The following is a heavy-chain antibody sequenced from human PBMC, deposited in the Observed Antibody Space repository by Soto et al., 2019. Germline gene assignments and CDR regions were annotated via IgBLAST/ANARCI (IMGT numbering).Heavy chain of an antibody. CDR2: ISASDGST. CDR1: GFTFYSYA. D-gene: IGHD4-17*01. V-gene: IGHV3-23*01. J-gene: IGHJ6*02. CDR3: ARVWERTVTTRKYFYAMDV. Sequence: PGGSLRLSCAASGFTFYSYAMTWVRQTPGKGLEWASTISASDGSTYFADSVKGRFTISRDNSKNTLYLQMNSLRAEDTAIYSCARVWERTVTTRKYFYAMDVWGQGTTVTVSS.